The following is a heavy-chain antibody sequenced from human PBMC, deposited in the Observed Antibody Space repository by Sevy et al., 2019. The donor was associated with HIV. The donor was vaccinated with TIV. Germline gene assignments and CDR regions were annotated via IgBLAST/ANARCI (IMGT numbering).Heavy chain of an antibody. D-gene: IGHD3-22*01. V-gene: IGHV3-23*01. J-gene: IGHJ4*02. Sequence: GGSLRLSCAASGFTFTEFVMSWVRQSPGKGLEWVSTINSGGGSTYYADSVKGRFTISRDNSQNTLDLQMNSLRAEDTAVYYCAKDVVGGYYDSSGYSDHWGREPWSPSPQ. CDR3: AKDVVGGYYDSSGYSDH. CDR1: GFTFTEFV. CDR2: INSGGGST.